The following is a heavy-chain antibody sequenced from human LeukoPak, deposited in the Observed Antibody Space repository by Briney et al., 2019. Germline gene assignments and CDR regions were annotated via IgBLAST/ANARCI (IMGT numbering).Heavy chain of an antibody. D-gene: IGHD6-13*01. CDR1: RFTFSSYA. J-gene: IGHJ6*04. Sequence: AGGSLRLSCAASRFTFSSYAMHWVRQAPGKGLEYVSAISSNGGSTYYANSVKGRFTISRDNSKNTLYLQMGSLRAEDMAVYYCARGPLVHSMDVWGKGTTVTVSS. CDR2: ISSNGGST. V-gene: IGHV3-64*01. CDR3: ARGPLVHSMDV.